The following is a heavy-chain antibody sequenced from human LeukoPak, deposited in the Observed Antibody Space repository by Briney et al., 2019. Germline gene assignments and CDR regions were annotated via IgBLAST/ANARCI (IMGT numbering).Heavy chain of an antibody. J-gene: IGHJ4*02. Sequence: GGSLRLSCAASGFTFSSYAMSWVRQAPGKGLEWVSAISGSGGSTYYADSVKGRFTISRGNSKNTLYLQMNSLRAEDTAVYYCAKTRYFDWSYFDYWGQGTLVTVSS. V-gene: IGHV3-23*01. CDR3: AKTRYFDWSYFDY. D-gene: IGHD3-9*01. CDR1: GFTFSSYA. CDR2: ISGSGGST.